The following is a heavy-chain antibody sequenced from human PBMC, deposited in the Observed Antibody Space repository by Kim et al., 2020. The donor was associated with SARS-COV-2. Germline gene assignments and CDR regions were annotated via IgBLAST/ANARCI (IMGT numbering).Heavy chain of an antibody. Sequence: SETLSLTSAVSGGSISSSNWWSWVRQPPGKGLEWIGEIYHSGSTNYNPSLKSRVTISVDKSKNQFSLKLSSVTAADTAVYCCARVATGGYWYFDLWGRGTLVTVSS. J-gene: IGHJ2*01. CDR1: GGSISSSNW. CDR3: ARVATGGYWYFDL. D-gene: IGHD5-12*01. CDR2: IYHSGST. V-gene: IGHV4-4*01.